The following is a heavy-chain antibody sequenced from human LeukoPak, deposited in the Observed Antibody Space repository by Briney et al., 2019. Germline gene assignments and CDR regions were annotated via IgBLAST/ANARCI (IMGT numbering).Heavy chain of an antibody. J-gene: IGHJ5*02. Sequence: SGTLSLTCAVSVVSISSGCYSWSWFRQPPGKGLEWIGYIYHSGSTYYNPSLKSRVTISVDRSKNQFSLKLSSVTAADTAVYYCAREVEHLGWFDPWGQGTLVTVSS. CDR1: VVSISSGCYS. CDR3: AREVEHLGWFDP. CDR2: IYHSGST. D-gene: IGHD2-21*01. V-gene: IGHV4-30-2*01.